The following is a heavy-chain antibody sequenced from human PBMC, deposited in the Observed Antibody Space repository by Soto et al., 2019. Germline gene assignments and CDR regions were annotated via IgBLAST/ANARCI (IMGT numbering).Heavy chain of an antibody. D-gene: IGHD3-16*01. Sequence: EVQLVESGGGLIEPGGSLRLSCAASGFTFDSFAMNWVRQAPGKGLEWVSSVSGSGSTTYYADSVKGRFIISRDNSKNTLYLHMKSLRVEDTAVYYCAKLGHAFDIWGQGTIVSVSS. CDR2: VSGSGSTT. CDR1: GFTFDSFA. V-gene: IGHV3-23*04. CDR3: AKLGHAFDI. J-gene: IGHJ3*02.